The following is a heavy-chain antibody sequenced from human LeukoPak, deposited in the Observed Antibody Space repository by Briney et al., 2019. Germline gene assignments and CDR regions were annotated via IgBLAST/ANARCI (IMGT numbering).Heavy chain of an antibody. J-gene: IGHJ5*01. D-gene: IGHD2-2*01. CDR1: GFSFSSYA. Sequence: PGGSLRLSCAASGFSFSSYAMSWVRQAPGKGLEWVSSISGSGSKTYYADSVKGRFTISRDNSKRTLYLEMNSLKPEDTAVYYCARDQSTSWYNWWDSWGQGTLVTVSS. CDR3: ARDQSTSWYNWWDS. CDR2: ISGSGSKT. V-gene: IGHV3-23*01.